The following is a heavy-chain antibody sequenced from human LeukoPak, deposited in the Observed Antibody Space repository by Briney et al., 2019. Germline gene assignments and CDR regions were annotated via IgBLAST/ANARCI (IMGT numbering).Heavy chain of an antibody. CDR1: GFTFSNAY. J-gene: IGHJ4*02. CDR2: IKPKTDGETT. Sequence: GGSLRLSCAASGFTFSNAYMNWVRQAPGKGLEWVGRIKPKTDGETTEYAAPVKGRFSIPRDDSKNMLYLQMNSLKTEDTAVYYCITPLPYSAQGGQGTLVTVSS. CDR3: ITPLPYSAQ. V-gene: IGHV3-15*07. D-gene: IGHD2-21*01.